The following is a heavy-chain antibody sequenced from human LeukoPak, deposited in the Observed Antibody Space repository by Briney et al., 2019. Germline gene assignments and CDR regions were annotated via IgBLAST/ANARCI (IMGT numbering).Heavy chain of an antibody. D-gene: IGHD3-3*01. CDR1: GYTFTGYY. V-gene: IGHV1-2*02. CDR2: INPNTGVT. J-gene: IGHJ5*02. CDR3: ARGKHRLRFLEWLLYPNWFDP. Sequence: ASVKVSCKASGYTFTGYYMHWVRQAPGQGLTWMGWINPNTGVTNYAQKFQGRVTMTRNTSISTAYMELSSLRSEDTAVYYCARGKHRLRFLEWLLYPNWFDPWGQGTLVTVSS.